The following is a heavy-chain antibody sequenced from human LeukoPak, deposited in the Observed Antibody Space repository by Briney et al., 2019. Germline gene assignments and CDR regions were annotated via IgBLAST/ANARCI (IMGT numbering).Heavy chain of an antibody. CDR1: GFTFSDYY. Sequence: GGSLRLSCAASGFTFSDYYMNWVRQAPGKGLEWVSYISSSSSTIYYADSVKGRFTISRDNAKNSLYLQMNSLRVEDTAVYYCARDLNWEFDYWGQGTLVTVSS. J-gene: IGHJ4*02. CDR3: ARDLNWEFDY. D-gene: IGHD7-27*01. V-gene: IGHV3-11*04. CDR2: ISSSSSTI.